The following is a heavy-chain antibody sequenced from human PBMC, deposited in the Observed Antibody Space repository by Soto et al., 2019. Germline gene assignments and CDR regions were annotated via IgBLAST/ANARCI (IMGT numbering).Heavy chain of an antibody. CDR2: ISDSGTYI. D-gene: IGHD6-13*01. CDR3: AKDFQGAAGDDAFDI. CDR1: GFTVSSNY. J-gene: IGHJ3*02. Sequence: GGSLRLSCAASGFTVSSNYMSWVRQAPGKGLEWVSSISDSGTYIYYAHSVKGRFTISRDNAKNSLYLQMNSLRAEDTALYYCAKDFQGAAGDDAFDIWGQGTMVTVSS. V-gene: IGHV3-21*04.